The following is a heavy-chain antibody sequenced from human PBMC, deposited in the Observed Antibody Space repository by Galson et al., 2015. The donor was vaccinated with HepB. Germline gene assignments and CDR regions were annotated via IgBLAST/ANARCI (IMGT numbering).Heavy chain of an antibody. D-gene: IGHD6-19*01. CDR3: ARLGYSSGWPHFDY. CDR2: INSDGSST. Sequence: SLRLSCAASGFTFSSYWMHWVRQAPGKGLVWVSRINSDGSSTSYADSVKGRFTISRDNAKNTLYLQMNSLRAEDTAVYYCARLGYSSGWPHFDYWGQGTLVTVSS. V-gene: IGHV3-74*01. J-gene: IGHJ4*02. CDR1: GFTFSSYW.